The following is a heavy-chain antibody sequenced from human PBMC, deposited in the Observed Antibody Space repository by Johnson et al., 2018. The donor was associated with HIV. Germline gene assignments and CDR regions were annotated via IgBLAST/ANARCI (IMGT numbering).Heavy chain of an antibody. J-gene: IGHJ3*02. D-gene: IGHD2-2*02. CDR3: ARDDTEADGAFDI. CDR2: IGTAGDT. V-gene: IGHV3-13*01. CDR1: GFTFSSYD. Sequence: VQLVESGGGLVQPGGSLRLSCAASGFTFSSYDMHWVRQATGKGLEWVSAIGTAGDTYYPGSVKGRFTISRENAKNSLYLQMNSLRAEDTAAYYCARDDTEADGAFDIWGQGTMVTVSS.